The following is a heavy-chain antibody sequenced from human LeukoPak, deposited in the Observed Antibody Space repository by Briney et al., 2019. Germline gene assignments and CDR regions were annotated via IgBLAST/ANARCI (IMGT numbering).Heavy chain of an antibody. V-gene: IGHV3-23*01. CDR2: ISGNGDYT. J-gene: IGHJ4*02. CDR3: SKSPVGSTFGQNPYYYFFKY. D-gene: IGHD2/OR15-2a*01. Sequence: GVSLRLSCAASVFTLSKYAMSWLPHSRGKGLQWFLSISGNGDYTYYADSVEGRFTISRDTSKNTLHLQMSSLGAEYTAVYYCSKSPVGSTFGQNPYYYFFKYWGQGTLVTDPS. CDR1: VFTLSKYA.